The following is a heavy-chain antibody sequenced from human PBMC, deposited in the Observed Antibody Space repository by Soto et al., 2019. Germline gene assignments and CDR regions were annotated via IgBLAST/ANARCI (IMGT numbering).Heavy chain of an antibody. D-gene: IGHD3-9*01. V-gene: IGHV1-18*01. Sequence: QVQLVQSGAEVPKPGASVTVSCKTSGYIFNNFGMTWVRQAPGRGLEWLGWICSEAGTFNFPQKFRGRATLRTDTSMNRAFIELMSLTFDDSAVSFCARDFDFNIDYWGQGTLVTVS. J-gene: IGHJ4*02. CDR2: ICSEAGTF. CDR3: ARDFDFNIDY. CDR1: GYIFNNFG.